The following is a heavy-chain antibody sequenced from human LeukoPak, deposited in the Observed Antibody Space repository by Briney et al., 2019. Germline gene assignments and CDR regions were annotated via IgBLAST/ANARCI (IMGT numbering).Heavy chain of an antibody. J-gene: IGHJ6*04. V-gene: IGHV1-58*01. CDR1: GFTFTSSA. CDR2: IVVGSGNT. CDR3: AATTMVRGVIIHYYGTDV. D-gene: IGHD3-10*01. Sequence: GTSVKVSCKASGFTFTSSAVQWVRQARGQRLEWIGWIVVGSGNTNYAQKFQERVTITRDMSTSTAYMELSSLRSEDTAVYYCAATTMVRGVIIHYYGTDVWGKGTTVTVSS.